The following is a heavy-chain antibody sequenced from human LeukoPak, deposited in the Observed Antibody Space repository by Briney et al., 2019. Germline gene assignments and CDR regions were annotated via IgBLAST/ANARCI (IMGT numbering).Heavy chain of an antibody. V-gene: IGHV3-7*01. D-gene: IGHD3-22*01. CDR3: ARDRGTYYYDTSSHYDAFDI. J-gene: IGHJ3*02. CDR1: GFTFSNYA. Sequence: PGGSLRLSCAASGFTFSNYAMHWVRQAPGKGLEWVANIKQDGSEKYYVDSVKGRFTISRDNAKNSLYLQMNSLRAEDTAVYYCARDRGTYYYDTSSHYDAFDIWGQGTMVTVSS. CDR2: IKQDGSEK.